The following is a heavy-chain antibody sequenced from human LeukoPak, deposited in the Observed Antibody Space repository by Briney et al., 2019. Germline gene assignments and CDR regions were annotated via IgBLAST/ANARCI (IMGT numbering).Heavy chain of an antibody. Sequence: SETLSLTCTVSGASISSYYWSWFWQPAGKGLEWIGRIYTSGSTNYNPSLKSRVTMSVDTSKNQFSLKLSSVTAADTAVYYCACSRLYYYDSSGYPDQTDYWGQGTLVTVSS. V-gene: IGHV4-4*07. J-gene: IGHJ4*02. CDR1: GASISSYY. CDR3: ACSRLYYYDSSGYPDQTDY. D-gene: IGHD3-22*01. CDR2: IYTSGST.